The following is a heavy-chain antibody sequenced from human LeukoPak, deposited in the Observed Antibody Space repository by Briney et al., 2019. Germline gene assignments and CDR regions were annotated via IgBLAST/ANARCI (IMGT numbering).Heavy chain of an antibody. J-gene: IGHJ4*02. Sequence: PGGSLRLSCAASGFTFDDYAMHWVRQAPGKGLEWVSGISWNSGSIGYADSVKGRFTISRDNAKNSPYLQMNSLRAEDTALYYCAKDTLAAGFFDYWGQGTLVTVSS. CDR1: GFTFDDYA. CDR2: ISWNSGSI. V-gene: IGHV3-9*01. D-gene: IGHD6-13*01. CDR3: AKDTLAAGFFDY.